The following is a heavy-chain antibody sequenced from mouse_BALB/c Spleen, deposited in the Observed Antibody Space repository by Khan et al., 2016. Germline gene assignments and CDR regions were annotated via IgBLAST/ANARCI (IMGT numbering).Heavy chain of an antibody. CDR2: INPNTGYT. V-gene: IGHV1-7*01. CDR3: ARWSYYYGSSYGWFAY. D-gene: IGHD1-1*01. J-gene: IGHJ3*01. CDR1: GYTFTDYW. Sequence: QVQLKQSGAELAKPGASVKMSCKASGYTFTDYWMHWGKQRPGQGLEWIGYINPNTGYTEYNQKFKDKATLTADKSSSTAYMQLSSLTSEDSAVYDCARWSYYYGSSYGWFAYWGQGTLVTVSA.